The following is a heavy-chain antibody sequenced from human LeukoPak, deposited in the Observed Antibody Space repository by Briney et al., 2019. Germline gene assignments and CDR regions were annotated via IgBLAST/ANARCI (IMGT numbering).Heavy chain of an antibody. J-gene: IGHJ6*02. CDR1: GFTFSSYD. V-gene: IGHV3-13*01. Sequence: GGSLRLSCAASGFTFSSYDMHWVRQARGKGLEWVSAIGTAGDTYYPGSVKGRFTISRENAKNSLYLQMNSLRAGDTAVYYCARGGVSGWWKKNYYYGMDVWGQGTTVTVSS. CDR2: IGTAGDT. CDR3: ARGGVSGWWKKNYYYGMDV. D-gene: IGHD6-19*01.